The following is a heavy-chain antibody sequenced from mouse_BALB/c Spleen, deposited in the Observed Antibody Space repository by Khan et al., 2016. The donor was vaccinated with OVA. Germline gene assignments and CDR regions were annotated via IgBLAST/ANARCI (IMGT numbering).Heavy chain of an antibody. D-gene: IGHD2-13*01. CDR3: ARGYYGDPFAY. J-gene: IGHJ3*01. CDR1: GFTFSDYY. V-gene: IGHV5-4*02. CDR2: ISDGGSYI. Sequence: EVQLQESGGGLVKPGGSLKLSCEASGFTFSDYYMYWVRQTPEKRLEWVATISDGGSYIYYPDSVKGRFTISRDDAKNNLYLQMSSLKSEDTAMYYCARGYYGDPFAYWGQGTLVTVSA.